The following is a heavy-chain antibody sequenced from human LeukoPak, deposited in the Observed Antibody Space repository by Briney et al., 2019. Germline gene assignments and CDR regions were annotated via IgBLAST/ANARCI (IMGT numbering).Heavy chain of an antibody. V-gene: IGHV3-74*01. CDR1: GFTFSSYW. Sequence: GGSLRLSCAASGFTFSSYWMHGVRQAPGKGLVWVSRINSDGSSTSYADSVKGRFTISRDNAKNTLYLQMNSLRAADTAVYYRARGGGYYDYVWGSYRYTGDWFDPWGQGTLVTVSS. CDR3: ARGGGYYDYVWGSYRYTGDWFDP. CDR2: INSDGSST. J-gene: IGHJ5*02. D-gene: IGHD3-16*02.